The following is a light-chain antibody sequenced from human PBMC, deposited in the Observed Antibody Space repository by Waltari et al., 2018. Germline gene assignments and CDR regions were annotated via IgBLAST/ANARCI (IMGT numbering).Light chain of an antibody. J-gene: IGLJ3*02. V-gene: IGLV6-57*03. Sequence: FILTQPHSVSESPGKTVTISCTRSSGSIAGDYVQWYQQLTGGVPTIVIYEDAQIPSGVPDRFSGSIDRSSNSASLTISGLKTEDEADYYCQSFDSSNQAWVFGGGTELTVL. CDR2: EDA. CDR1: SGSIAGDY. CDR3: QSFDSSNQAWV.